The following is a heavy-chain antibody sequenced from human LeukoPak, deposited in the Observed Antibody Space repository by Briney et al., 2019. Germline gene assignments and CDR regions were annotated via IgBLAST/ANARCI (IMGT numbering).Heavy chain of an antibody. Sequence: ASVKVSCKASGGTFSSYAISWVRQAPGQGLEWMGGIIPIFGTANYAQKFQGRVTITADKSTSTAYMELSSLRSEDTAVYYCARERSDGGDLDPWGQGTLVTVSS. CDR3: ARERSDGGDLDP. D-gene: IGHD4-23*01. CDR1: GGTFSSYA. CDR2: IIPIFGTA. J-gene: IGHJ5*02. V-gene: IGHV1-69*06.